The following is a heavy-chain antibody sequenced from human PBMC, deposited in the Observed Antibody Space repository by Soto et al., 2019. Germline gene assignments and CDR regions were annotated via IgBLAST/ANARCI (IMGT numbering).Heavy chain of an antibody. CDR3: AKCYGGDVYSSGWYAPIDY. Sequence: GGSLRLSCAASGFTFDDYAMHWVRQAPGKGLEWVSGISWNSGSIGYADSVKGRFTISRDNAKNSLYLQMNSLRAEDTALYYCAKCYGGDVYSSGWYAPIDYWGQGTLVTVSS. V-gene: IGHV3-9*01. CDR1: GFTFDDYA. J-gene: IGHJ4*02. CDR2: ISWNSGSI. D-gene: IGHD6-19*01.